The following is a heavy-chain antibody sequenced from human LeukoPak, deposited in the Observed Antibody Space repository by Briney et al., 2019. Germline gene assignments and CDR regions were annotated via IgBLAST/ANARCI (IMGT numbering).Heavy chain of an antibody. V-gene: IGHV3-48*02. CDR2: ISASTTTM. D-gene: IGHD3-22*01. Sequence: GGSLRLSCAASGFTFSDYYMSWVRQAPGKGLEWVSYISASTTTMHYADSVKGRFTISRDNAKNSLYLQMNSLRDEDTAVYYCARGVGYYDSSGYYFFDLWGQGTLVTVSS. J-gene: IGHJ4*02. CDR3: ARGVGYYDSSGYYFFDL. CDR1: GFTFSDYY.